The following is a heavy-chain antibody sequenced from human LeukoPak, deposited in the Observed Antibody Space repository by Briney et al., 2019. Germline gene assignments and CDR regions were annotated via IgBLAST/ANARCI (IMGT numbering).Heavy chain of an antibody. CDR1: GFTFSNAW. J-gene: IGHJ4*02. CDR3: ARGGLGSAFDN. Sequence: GGSLRLSCAASGFTFSNAWMSWVRQAPGKGLECVSAISGSGGSTYSADSLKGRFTISGDNSKNAPYLQINSLRTDDTAVFYCARGGLGSAFDNWGQGTLVTVSS. D-gene: IGHD6-19*01. CDR2: ISGSGGST. V-gene: IGHV3-23*01.